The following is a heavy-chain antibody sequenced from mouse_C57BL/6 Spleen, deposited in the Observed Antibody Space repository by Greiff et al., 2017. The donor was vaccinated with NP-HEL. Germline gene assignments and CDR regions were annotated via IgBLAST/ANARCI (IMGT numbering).Heavy chain of an antibody. CDR2: IDPENGDT. D-gene: IGHD2-3*01. J-gene: IGHJ3*01. CDR3: TDDGCLFAY. V-gene: IGHV14-4*01. CDR1: GFNIKDDY. Sequence: EVQLQQSGAELVRPGASVKLSCTASGFNIKDDYMHWVKQRPEQGLEWIGWIDPENGDTEYASKFQGKATITADTSSNTAYLQLSSLTSEDTAVYYCTDDGCLFAYWGQGTLVTVSA.